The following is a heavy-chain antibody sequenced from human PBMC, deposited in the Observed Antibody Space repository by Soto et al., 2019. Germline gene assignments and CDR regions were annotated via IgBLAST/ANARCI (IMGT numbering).Heavy chain of an antibody. CDR3: GRGGYDFWSSQGGNDAFDI. CDR1: GGTFSSYA. J-gene: IGHJ3*02. CDR2: IIPIFGTA. V-gene: IGHV1-69*12. D-gene: IGHD3-3*01. Sequence: QVQLVQSGAEVKKPGSSVKVSCKASGGTFSSYAISWVRQAPGQGLEWMGGIIPIFGTANYAQKFQGRVTSTGDESTSTAYRELRSLRSEDTAVYYCGRGGYDFWSSQGGNDAFDIWGQGTMVTVSS.